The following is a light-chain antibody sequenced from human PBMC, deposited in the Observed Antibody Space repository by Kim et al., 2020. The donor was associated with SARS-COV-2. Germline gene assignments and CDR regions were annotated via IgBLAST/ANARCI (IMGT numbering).Light chain of an antibody. CDR3: KSRDSRGKVV. Sequence: VALVQTVRITCQGDSLRKYYATWYQQKTKQAPVLVFYGKDKRPSGVPDRISGSTSGNTASLTIIGAQAADEADYYCKSRDSRGKVVFGGGTKVTVL. J-gene: IGLJ2*01. CDR2: GKD. CDR1: SLRKYY. V-gene: IGLV3-19*01.